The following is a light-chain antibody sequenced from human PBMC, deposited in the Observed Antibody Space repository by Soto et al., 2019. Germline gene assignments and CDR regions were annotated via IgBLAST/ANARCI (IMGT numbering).Light chain of an antibody. Sequence: EIVMTQSPATLSVSPGERATLSCRASQSISDNLAWYQHKPGQAPRLLIYGASTRATGIPSRFSGSGSGTEFTLTISSLQSEDFALDYCQMFHGWPWTFGQGTKVEIK. CDR2: GAS. J-gene: IGKJ1*01. CDR1: QSISDN. V-gene: IGKV3-15*01. CDR3: QMFHGWPWT.